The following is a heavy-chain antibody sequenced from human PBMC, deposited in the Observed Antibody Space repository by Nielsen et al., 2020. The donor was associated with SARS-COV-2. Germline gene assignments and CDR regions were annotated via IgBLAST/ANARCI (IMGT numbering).Heavy chain of an antibody. V-gene: IGHV4-31*03. CDR2: IDYRGSS. D-gene: IGHD6-6*01. J-gene: IGHJ5*02. CDR3: ARVGRIEARIPWFDP. CDR1: GGSISTVDYS. Sequence: SETLSLTCTVSGGSISTVDYSWTWIRQYPGKGLEWIGSIDYRGSSNYNPSLKSRLTMSLDTSKSHFSLRLNSVTAADSAVYYCARVGRIEARIPWFDPWDQGTLVTVSA.